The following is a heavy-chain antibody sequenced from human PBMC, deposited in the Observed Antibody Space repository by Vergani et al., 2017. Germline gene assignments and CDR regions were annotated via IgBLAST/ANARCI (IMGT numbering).Heavy chain of an antibody. CDR2: ISYDGSNK. D-gene: IGHD6-6*01. Sequence: QVQLVESGGGVVQPGRSLRLSCAASGFTFSSYGMHWVRQAPGKGLEWVAGISYDGSNKYYADYVKGRFTISRDNSKNTLYLQMNSLRAEETAVYYCAKSIAAHGLGNDYYGMGVWGQGTTVTVSS. J-gene: IGHJ6*02. CDR3: AKSIAAHGLGNDYYGMGV. CDR1: GFTFSSYG. V-gene: IGHV3-30*18.